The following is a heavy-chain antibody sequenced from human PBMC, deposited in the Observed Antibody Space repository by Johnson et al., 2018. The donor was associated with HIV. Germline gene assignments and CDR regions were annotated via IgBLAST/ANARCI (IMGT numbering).Heavy chain of an antibody. V-gene: IGHV3-64*01. J-gene: IGHJ3*02. CDR3: AKLFLTTDAVDI. Sequence: VQLVESGGGVVQPGRSLRLSCAASGFTFSAYWMTWVRQAPGKGLEYFSSMSSNGGGTCYGRSVNDRFSISRDNSKNTLYLQMNSLRDEDTAVYYCAKLFLTTDAVDIWGQGTMVTVSS. CDR1: GFTFSAYW. D-gene: IGHD3-22*01. CDR2: MSSNGGGT.